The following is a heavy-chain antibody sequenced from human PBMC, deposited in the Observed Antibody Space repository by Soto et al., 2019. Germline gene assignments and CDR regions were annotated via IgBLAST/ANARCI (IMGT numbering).Heavy chain of an antibody. J-gene: IGHJ4*02. Sequence: SETLSLTCTVSGGSISSSSYYWGWIRQPPGKGLEWIGSIYYSGSTYYNPSLKSRVTIPVDTSKNQFSLKLSSVTAADTAVYYCARHYYYDSSGVTAYFDYWGQGTLVTVSS. CDR3: ARHYYYDSSGVTAYFDY. D-gene: IGHD3-22*01. CDR2: IYYSGST. CDR1: GGSISSSSYY. V-gene: IGHV4-39*01.